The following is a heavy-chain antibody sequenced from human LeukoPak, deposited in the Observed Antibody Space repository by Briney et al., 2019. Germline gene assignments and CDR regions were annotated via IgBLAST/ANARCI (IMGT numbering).Heavy chain of an antibody. D-gene: IGHD5-24*01. CDR1: GFTFSSYS. J-gene: IGHJ3*02. V-gene: IGHV3-21*01. CDR3: ARDPLGRDGYNSDI. Sequence: GGSLRLSCAASGFTFSSYSMNWVRQAPGKGLEWVSSISSSSSYIYYADSVKGRFTISRDNAKNSLYLQMNSLRAEDTAVYYCARDPLGRDGYNSDIWGQGIMVTVSS. CDR2: ISSSSSYI.